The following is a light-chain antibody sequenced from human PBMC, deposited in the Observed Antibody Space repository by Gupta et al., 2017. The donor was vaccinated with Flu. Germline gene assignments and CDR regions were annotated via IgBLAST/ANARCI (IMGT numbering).Light chain of an antibody. CDR1: SNNIGGYNL. J-gene: IGLJ3*02. CDR2: EVS. CDR3: SSHTAGNTVL. Sequence: QSALTQPASVSVSPGQSITISCTGTSNNIGGYNLVSWYQQHPGKAPKLMIYEVSNRPSGISNRFSGAKSGNTASLTISGLQADDEADYYCSSHTAGNTVLFGGGTKLTVL. V-gene: IGLV2-14*01.